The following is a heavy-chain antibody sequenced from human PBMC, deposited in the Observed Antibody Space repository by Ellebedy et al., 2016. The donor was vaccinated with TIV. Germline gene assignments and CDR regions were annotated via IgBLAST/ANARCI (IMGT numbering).Heavy chain of an antibody. V-gene: IGHV3-7*01. J-gene: IGHJ5*01. D-gene: IGHD2-2*01. CDR1: GFTFTGFS. CDR2: IMENGYER. Sequence: GESLKISCAASGFTFTGFSMSWVRQAPGKGLEWVAHIMENGYERYYLDAVKGRFTISRANAKTSVYLQMNSLRADDTAVFYCVRFAFNYAMDSWGQGTLVTVSS. CDR3: VRFAFNYAMDS.